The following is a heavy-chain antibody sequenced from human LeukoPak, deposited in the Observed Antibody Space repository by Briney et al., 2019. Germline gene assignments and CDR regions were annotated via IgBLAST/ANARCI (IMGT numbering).Heavy chain of an antibody. CDR3: ATRPELAAGKDDAFDI. CDR1: GYTLTELS. D-gene: IGHD6-13*01. V-gene: IGHV1-24*01. J-gene: IGHJ3*02. Sequence: ASVKVSCKVSGYTLTELSMHWVRQAPGKGLEWMGGFDPEDVEAIYAQNFQGRVTMTEDTSTDTAYMELSSLRSEDTAVYYCATRPELAAGKDDAFDIWGQGTMVTVSS. CDR2: FDPEDVEA.